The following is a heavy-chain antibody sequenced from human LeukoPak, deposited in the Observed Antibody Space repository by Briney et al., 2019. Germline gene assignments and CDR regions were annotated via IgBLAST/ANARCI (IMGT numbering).Heavy chain of an antibody. CDR1: AGSVSSSH. J-gene: IGHJ4*02. V-gene: IGHV4-4*09. Sequence: KTSETLSLTCTVSAGSVSSSHWSWLRQPPGKGLEWIGYISTCGNTNFNPSLKSRVTISVDTSADQFSLKLSSVPAADTAVYYCARVLVHLESIGSYYYFDSWGQGTLVTVSS. CDR3: ARVLVHLESIGSYYYFDS. D-gene: IGHD3-22*01. CDR2: ISTCGNT.